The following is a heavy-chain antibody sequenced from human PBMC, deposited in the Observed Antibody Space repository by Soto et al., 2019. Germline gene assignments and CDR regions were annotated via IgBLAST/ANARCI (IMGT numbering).Heavy chain of an antibody. V-gene: IGHV4-4*02. D-gene: IGHD6-13*01. CDR2: IYHSGST. CDR1: GGSISSSNW. CDR3: ARAGQQLVGTPGPYFDY. Sequence: SETLSLTCAVSGGSISSSNWWSWVRQPPGKGLEWIGEIYHSGSTNYNPSLKSRVTISVDKSKNQFSLKLSSVTAADTAVYYCARAGQQLVGTPGPYFDYWGQGTLVTVSS. J-gene: IGHJ4*02.